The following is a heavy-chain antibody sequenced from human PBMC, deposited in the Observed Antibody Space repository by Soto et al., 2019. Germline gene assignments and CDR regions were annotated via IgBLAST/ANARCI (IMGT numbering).Heavy chain of an antibody. CDR1: GFTFSSYD. CDR3: ARSCSGGSCYFAFDI. J-gene: IGHJ3*02. D-gene: IGHD2-15*01. CDR2: IGTAGDT. V-gene: IGHV3-13*01. Sequence: GGSLRLSCAASGFTFSSYDMHWVRQATGKGLEWVSAIGTAGDTYYPGSVKGRFTISRENAKNSLYLQMNSLGAGDTAVYYCARSCSGGSCYFAFDIWGQGTMVTVSS.